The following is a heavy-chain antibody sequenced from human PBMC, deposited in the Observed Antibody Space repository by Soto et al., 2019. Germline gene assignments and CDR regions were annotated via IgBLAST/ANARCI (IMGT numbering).Heavy chain of an antibody. D-gene: IGHD3-10*01. CDR1: EFTFSGRS. CDR2: IDKVGTDS. V-gene: IGHV3-74*01. CDR3: ARGWFGPDV. Sequence: GGSLRLSCAASEFTFSGRSVHWVRQAPGKGLVWVSGIDKVGTDSTYADSVKGRFTSSRDNAKNTVYLQMNSLRVEDTAVYYCARGWFGPDVWGKGTTVTVS. J-gene: IGHJ6*03.